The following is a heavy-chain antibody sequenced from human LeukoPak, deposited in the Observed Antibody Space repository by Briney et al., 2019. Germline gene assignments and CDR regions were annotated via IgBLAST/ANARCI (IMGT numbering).Heavy chain of an antibody. CDR2: ISAYNGNT. J-gene: IGHJ3*02. Sequence: GASVKVSCKASGYTFTSYGISWVRQAPGQGLEWMGWISAYNGNTNYAQKLQGRVTMTTDTSTSTAYMELRSLRSDDTAVYYCARSSPDYWWELTDAFDIWGQGTMVTVSS. V-gene: IGHV1-18*01. CDR1: GYTFTSYG. D-gene: IGHD1-26*01. CDR3: ARSSPDYWWELTDAFDI.